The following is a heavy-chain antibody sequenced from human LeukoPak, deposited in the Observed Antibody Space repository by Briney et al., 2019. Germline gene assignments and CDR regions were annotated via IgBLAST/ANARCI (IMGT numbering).Heavy chain of an antibody. CDR1: GFTFDDYG. CDR2: INWNGGST. Sequence: GASLRLSCAASGFTFDDYGMSWVRQAPGKGLEWVSGINWNGGSTGYADSVKGRFTISRDNAKNSLYLQMNSLRAEDTALYYCARASSGSYRAYFDYWGQGTLVTVSS. CDR3: ARASSGSYRAYFDY. D-gene: IGHD1-26*01. J-gene: IGHJ4*02. V-gene: IGHV3-20*04.